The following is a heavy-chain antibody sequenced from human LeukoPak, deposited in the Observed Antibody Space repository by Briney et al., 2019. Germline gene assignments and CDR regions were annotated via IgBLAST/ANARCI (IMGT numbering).Heavy chain of an antibody. D-gene: IGHD4-17*01. CDR3: ARGGDYGDFGGWFDP. J-gene: IGHJ5*02. CDR1: GGSISSGGYP. Sequence: PSETLSLTCAVSGGSISSGGYPWSWIRQPPGKGLEWIGYIYHSGSTYYNPSLKSRVTISVDRSKDQFSLKLSSVTAADTAVYYCARGGDYGDFGGWFDPWGQGTLVTVSS. V-gene: IGHV4-30-2*01. CDR2: IYHSGST.